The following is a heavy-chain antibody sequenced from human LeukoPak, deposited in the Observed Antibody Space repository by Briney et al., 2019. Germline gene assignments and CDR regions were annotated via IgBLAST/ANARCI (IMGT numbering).Heavy chain of an antibody. J-gene: IGHJ4*02. D-gene: IGHD3-22*01. V-gene: IGHV1-8*01. Sequence: ASVKVSCKASGYTFTSYDINWVRQATGQGLEWMGWMNPNSGNTGYAQKFQGRVTMTRNTSISTAYMELSSLRSEDTAVYYCARGRVRLYYYDSSGYTDYWGQGTLVTVSS. CDR2: MNPNSGNT. CDR3: ARGRVRLYYYDSSGYTDY. CDR1: GYTFTSYD.